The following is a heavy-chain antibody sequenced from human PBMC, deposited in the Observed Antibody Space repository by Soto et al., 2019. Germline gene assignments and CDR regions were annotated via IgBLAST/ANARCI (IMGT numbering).Heavy chain of an antibody. J-gene: IGHJ6*02. D-gene: IGHD3-22*01. V-gene: IGHV1-18*01. CDR3: ARDYYYDSSGYHDYGMDV. CDR1: GYTFTSYG. CDR2: ISAYNGNT. Sequence: GASVKVSCKASGYTFTSYGISWVRQAPGQGLEWMGWISAYNGNTNYAQKLQGRVTMTTDTSTSTAYMELRSPRSDDTAVYYCARDYYYDSSGYHDYGMDVWGQGTAVTVSS.